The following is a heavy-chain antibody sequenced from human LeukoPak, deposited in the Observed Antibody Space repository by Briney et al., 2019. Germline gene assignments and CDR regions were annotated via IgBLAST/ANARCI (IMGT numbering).Heavy chain of an antibody. Sequence: PSETLSLTCAVYGGSFSGYYWSWIRQPPGKGLEWIGGINHSGSTNYNPSLKSRVTISVDTSKNQFSLKLSSVTAADTAVYYCARAGRLRFLEWLNAYYFDYWGQGTLVTVSS. CDR3: ARAGRLRFLEWLNAYYFDY. J-gene: IGHJ4*02. D-gene: IGHD3-3*01. CDR2: INHSGST. V-gene: IGHV4-34*01. CDR1: GGSFSGYY.